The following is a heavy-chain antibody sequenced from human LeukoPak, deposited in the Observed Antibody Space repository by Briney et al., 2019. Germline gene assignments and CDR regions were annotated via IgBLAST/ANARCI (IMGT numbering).Heavy chain of an antibody. D-gene: IGHD2-2*01. CDR2: INPNSGGT. V-gene: IGHV1-2*06. CDR3: ARAEYQLLLLDY. J-gene: IGHJ4*02. CDR1: GYTFTGYY. Sequence: GASVKVSCKASGYTFTGYYMHWVRQAPGQGLEWMGRINPNSGGTNYAQKLQGRVTMTRDTSISTAYMELSRLRSDDTAVYYCARAEYQLLLLDYWGPRTLVTVSS.